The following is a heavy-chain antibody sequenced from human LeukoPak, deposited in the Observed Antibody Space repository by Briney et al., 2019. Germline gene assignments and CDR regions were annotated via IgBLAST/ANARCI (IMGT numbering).Heavy chain of an antibody. Sequence: PSETLSLTCTVSGGSISSHYWSWIRQPPGKGLEWIGFIYYGGSTNYNPSLKSRVTISVDTSKNQFSLKLSSVTAADTAVYYCAGSTGTILSGFDYWGQGTLVTVSS. CDR1: GGSISSHY. V-gene: IGHV4-59*11. J-gene: IGHJ4*02. D-gene: IGHD1-1*01. CDR2: IYYGGST. CDR3: AGSTGTILSGFDY.